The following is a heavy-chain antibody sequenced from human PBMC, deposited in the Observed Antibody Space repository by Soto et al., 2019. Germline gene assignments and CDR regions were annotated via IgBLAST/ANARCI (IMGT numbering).Heavy chain of an antibody. V-gene: IGHV1-69*01. CDR3: ARLGPGVTAIPYYYYGMDV. CDR1: GGTFSSYA. CDR2: IIPLFGTA. J-gene: IGHJ6*02. D-gene: IGHD2-21*02. Sequence: QVQLVQSGAEVKKPGSSVKVSCKASGGTFSSYAISWVRQAPGQGLEWMGGIIPLFGTANYAQKFQGRVTITADESTSTAYMELSSLRSEDTAVYYCARLGPGVTAIPYYYYGMDVWGQGTTVTVSS.